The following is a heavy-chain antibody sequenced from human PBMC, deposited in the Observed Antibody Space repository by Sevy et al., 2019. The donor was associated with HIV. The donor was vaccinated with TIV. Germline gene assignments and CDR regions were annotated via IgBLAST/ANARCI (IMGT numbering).Heavy chain of an antibody. D-gene: IGHD6-19*01. CDR3: ARAPYTSGRLGYFDY. CDR2: INPNSGGT. J-gene: IGHJ4*02. CDR1: GYTFTGYY. Sequence: ASVKVSCKASGYTFTGYYMHWVRQAPGQGLEWMGWINPNSGGTNYAQKFQGRVTMTRDTSITTAYMELNRLSSDDTAVDYCARAPYTSGRLGYFDYWGQGTLVTVSS. V-gene: IGHV1-2*02.